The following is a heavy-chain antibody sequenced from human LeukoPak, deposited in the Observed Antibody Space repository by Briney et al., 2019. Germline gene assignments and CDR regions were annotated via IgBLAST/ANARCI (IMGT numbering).Heavy chain of an antibody. Sequence: GGSLRLSCAASGFTFRNYGMHWVRQATGKGLEWVSFMWSDGNNRFYADSVKGRFTISRDNSKNMLYLQMDTLRAEDTALYYCSKDPGASVPVFHMDVWGKGTTVIVS. V-gene: IGHV3-30*02. CDR3: SKDPGASVPVFHMDV. D-gene: IGHD2-8*02. J-gene: IGHJ6*03. CDR2: MWSDGNNR. CDR1: GFTFRNYG.